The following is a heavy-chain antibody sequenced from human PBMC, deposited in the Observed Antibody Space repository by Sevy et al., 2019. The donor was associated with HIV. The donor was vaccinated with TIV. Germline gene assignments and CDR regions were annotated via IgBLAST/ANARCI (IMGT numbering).Heavy chain of an antibody. Sequence: GGSLRLSCAASGFTFSSYAMSWVRQAPGKGLEWVSAISGSGGSTYYADSVKGRFTISRDNSKNTLYLQMNSLRAEDTAVYYCAKAMVQGAKAGWYFDYWGQGTLVTVSS. CDR2: ISGSGGST. D-gene: IGHD3-10*01. J-gene: IGHJ4*02. CDR1: GFTFSSYA. CDR3: AKAMVQGAKAGWYFDY. V-gene: IGHV3-23*01.